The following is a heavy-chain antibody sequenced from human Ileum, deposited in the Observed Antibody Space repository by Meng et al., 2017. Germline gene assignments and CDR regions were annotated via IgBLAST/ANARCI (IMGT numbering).Heavy chain of an antibody. CDR1: GASITSSF. V-gene: IGHV4-4*07. CDR2: IYSSGTT. J-gene: IGHJ4*02. Sequence: ESLRLSCSVSGASITSSFWSWIRQPAGKGLEWIGRIYSSGTTNYNSSLKSRVTMSVDTSKNHISLNLSSVTAADTAVYYCARESSTGRPMDCWGQGTLVTVSS. D-gene: IGHD1-14*01. CDR3: ARESSTGRPMDC.